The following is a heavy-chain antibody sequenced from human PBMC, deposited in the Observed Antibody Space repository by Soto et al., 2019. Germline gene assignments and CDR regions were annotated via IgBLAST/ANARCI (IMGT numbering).Heavy chain of an antibody. D-gene: IGHD3-3*01. CDR3: ARHKGITTFGVVTSYFDY. CDR1: GYIFTSYW. V-gene: IGHV5-51*01. J-gene: IGHJ4*02. CDR2: IYPVDSDT. Sequence: GESLKISCKGSGYIFTSYWIGWVRQMPGKGLEWMGVIYPVDSDTRYSPSFQGQVTISADKSISTAYLQWSSLEASDTAMYYCARHKGITTFGVVTSYFDYWGQGTLVTLSS.